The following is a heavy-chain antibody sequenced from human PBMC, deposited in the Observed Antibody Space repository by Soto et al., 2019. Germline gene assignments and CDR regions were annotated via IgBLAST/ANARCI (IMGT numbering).Heavy chain of an antibody. CDR1: GYSISGCNYY. V-gene: IGHV4-39*01. Sequence: PSETLSLTCTVSGYSISGCNYYWGWIRQAPGKGLELILSIHYIGNFCYSSSLKSRVTISVDTSKNQFSLTLASVTAADTAVYYCARQQVDSSFSLNWFDPWGRGTLVTVSS. D-gene: IGHD4-4*01. CDR2: IHYIGNF. CDR3: ARQQVDSSFSLNWFDP. J-gene: IGHJ5*02.